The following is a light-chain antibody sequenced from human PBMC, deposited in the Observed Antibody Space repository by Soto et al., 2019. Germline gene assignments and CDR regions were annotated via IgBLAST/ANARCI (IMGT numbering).Light chain of an antibody. CDR2: RAS. V-gene: IGKV3-15*01. Sequence: EIVMTQSPATLSVSPGERATLSCRASQSVSNRLAWYQQRLGQAPRLLIYRASARATGIPARFSGSGSGTEFTLTISSLQSEDFAIYYCQQSSDWPRTFGQGTKVEIK. CDR3: QQSSDWPRT. CDR1: QSVSNR. J-gene: IGKJ1*01.